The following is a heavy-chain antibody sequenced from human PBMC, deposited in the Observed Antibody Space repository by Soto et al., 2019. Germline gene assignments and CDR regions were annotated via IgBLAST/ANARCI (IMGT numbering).Heavy chain of an antibody. V-gene: IGHV3-33*01. CDR3: ARGTYSSSWDEYYYYYMDV. CDR2: IWYDGSNK. Sequence: GGSLRLSCAASGFTFSSYGMHWVRQAPGKGLEWVAVIWYDGSNKYYADSVKGRFTISRDNSKNTLYLQMNSLRAEDTAVYYCARGTYSSSWDEYYYYYMDVWGKGTTVTVSS. D-gene: IGHD6-13*01. J-gene: IGHJ6*03. CDR1: GFTFSSYG.